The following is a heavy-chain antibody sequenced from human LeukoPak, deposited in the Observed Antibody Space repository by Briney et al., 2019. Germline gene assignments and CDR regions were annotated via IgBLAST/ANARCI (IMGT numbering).Heavy chain of an antibody. D-gene: IGHD6-19*01. CDR1: GGTFSSYA. Sequence: ASVKVSCKASGGTFSSYAISWVRQAPGQGLEWMGGIIPIFGTANYAQKFQGRVTMTTDTSTSTAYMELRSLRSDDTAVYYCARDSSGWYGYFQHWGQGTLVTVSS. J-gene: IGHJ1*01. V-gene: IGHV1-69*05. CDR2: IIPIFGTA. CDR3: ARDSSGWYGYFQH.